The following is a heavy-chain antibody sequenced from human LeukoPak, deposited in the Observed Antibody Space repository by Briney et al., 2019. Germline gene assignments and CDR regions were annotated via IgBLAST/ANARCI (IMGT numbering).Heavy chain of an antibody. CDR1: GFTFSSYG. CDR3: ARGKSGEDYFDY. D-gene: IGHD1-26*01. V-gene: IGHV3-30*03. J-gene: IGHJ4*02. Sequence: PGGSLRLSCAASGFTFSSYGMHWVRQAPGKGLEWVAVISYDGSNKYYADSVKGRFTISRDNSKNTLYLQMNSLRAEDTAVYYCARGKSGEDYFDYWGQGTLVTVSS. CDR2: ISYDGSNK.